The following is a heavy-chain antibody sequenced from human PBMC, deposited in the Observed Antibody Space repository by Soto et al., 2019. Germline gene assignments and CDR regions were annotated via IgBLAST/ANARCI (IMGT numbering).Heavy chain of an antibody. CDR2: LRASGGIT. J-gene: IGHJ4*02. CDR3: AKWGGSGSYYSDGYFDF. CDR1: GFTFSNYA. V-gene: IGHV3-23*01. Sequence: GGSLRLSFAASGFTFSNYAISRVRQAPGNGLEWVSVLRASGGITQYADSVKGRFTVSRVSSKNTLYLQMNSLRAEDTAVYYCAKWGGSGSYYSDGYFDFWGQGTLVTVSS. D-gene: IGHD3-10*01.